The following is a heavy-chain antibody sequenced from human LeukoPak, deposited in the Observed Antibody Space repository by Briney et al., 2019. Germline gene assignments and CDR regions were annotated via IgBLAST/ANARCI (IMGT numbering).Heavy chain of an antibody. Sequence: SETLSLTCAVYGGSFSGYYWSWIRQPPGKGLEWIGEINHSGSTNYNPSLKSRVTISVDTSKNQFSLKLSSVTAADTAVYYCARLGNPYYYYYMDVWGKGTTVTISS. CDR1: GGSFSGYY. D-gene: IGHD4-23*01. CDR2: INHSGST. CDR3: ARLGNPYYYYYMDV. V-gene: IGHV4-34*01. J-gene: IGHJ6*03.